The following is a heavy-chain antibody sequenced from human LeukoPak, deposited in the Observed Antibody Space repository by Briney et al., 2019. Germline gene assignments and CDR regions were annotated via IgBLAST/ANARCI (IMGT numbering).Heavy chain of an antibody. Sequence: QPGRSLRLSCAASGFTFDDYAMHWVRQAPGKGLEWVSGISWNSGSIGYADSVKGRFTISRDNAKNSLYLQMNSLRAEDTALYYCAKMTMRGALVDYWGQGTLVTVSS. CDR1: GFTFDDYA. CDR2: ISWNSGSI. D-gene: IGHD1-26*01. V-gene: IGHV3-9*01. J-gene: IGHJ4*02. CDR3: AKMTMRGALVDY.